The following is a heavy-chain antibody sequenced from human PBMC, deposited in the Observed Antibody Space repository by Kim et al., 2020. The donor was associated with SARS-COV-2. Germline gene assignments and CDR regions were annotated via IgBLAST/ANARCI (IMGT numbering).Heavy chain of an antibody. V-gene: IGHV3-33*01. J-gene: IGHJ4*02. CDR1: GFTFTSYC. D-gene: IGHD6-19*01. CDR2: IWYDGSNK. CDR3: ARDRGKEVAGAFYY. Sequence: GGSLRLSCAASGFTFTSYCMHWVRQAPGKGLEWVAVIWYDGSNKYYAESVKGRFTISRDNSQNTLYLQMNSLRAEDTAVYYCARDRGKEVAGAFYYWGQGTLVTVSS.